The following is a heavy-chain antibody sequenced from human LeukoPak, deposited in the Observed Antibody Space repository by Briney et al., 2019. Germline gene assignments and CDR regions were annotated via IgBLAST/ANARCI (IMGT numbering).Heavy chain of an antibody. CDR2: ISWNSGSI. Sequence: PGGSLRLSCAASGFTFDDYAMHWVRQAPGKGLEWVSGISWNSGSIGYADSVKGRFTISRDNAKNSLYLQMNSLRAEDTAVYYCARGPPGSSSYDYWGQGTLVTVSS. D-gene: IGHD1-14*01. CDR3: ARGPPGSSSYDY. J-gene: IGHJ4*02. CDR1: GFTFDDYA. V-gene: IGHV3-9*01.